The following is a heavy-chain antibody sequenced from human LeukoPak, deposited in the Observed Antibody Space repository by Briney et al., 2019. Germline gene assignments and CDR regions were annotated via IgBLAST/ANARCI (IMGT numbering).Heavy chain of an antibody. Sequence: SETLSLTCGVFGGSFSGYCWTWLRQPPGKGLEWIGQINHRGSSHYNPSLRSRVTISVDTSKTQFSLKLTSVTAADTAVYYCARDKFCSDTGSCNIGLFDFWGQGALVTVSS. CDR3: ARDKFCSDTGSCNIGLFDF. J-gene: IGHJ4*02. D-gene: IGHD2-15*01. CDR1: GGSFSGYC. V-gene: IGHV4-34*01. CDR2: INHRGSS.